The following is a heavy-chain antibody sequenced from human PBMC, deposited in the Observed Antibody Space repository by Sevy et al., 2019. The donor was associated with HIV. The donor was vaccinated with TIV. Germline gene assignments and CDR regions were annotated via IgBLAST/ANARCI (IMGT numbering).Heavy chain of an antibody. D-gene: IGHD2-2*01. CDR3: ARVRSPYQLLFYFDY. Sequence: GGSLRLSCVGSGFSFSDHRMHWVRQAPGKGLEWMAVISYDGSNKYYADSVKGRFTISRDNSKNTLYLQMNSLRAEDTAVYYCARVRSPYQLLFYFDYWGQGTLVTVSS. CDR1: GFSFSDHR. V-gene: IGHV3-30*03. CDR2: ISYDGSNK. J-gene: IGHJ4*02.